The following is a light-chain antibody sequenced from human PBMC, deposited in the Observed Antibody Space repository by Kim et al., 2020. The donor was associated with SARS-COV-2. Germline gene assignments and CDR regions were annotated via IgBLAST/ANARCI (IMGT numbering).Light chain of an antibody. V-gene: IGKV3-15*01. CDR2: GAS. J-gene: IGKJ1*01. CDR1: QSISSN. Sequence: EIVMTQSPATVSVSPGERATLSCRASQSISSNLVWYQQKPGQAPRLLIYGASTRAIGIPARFSGSGSGTEFTLTISSLQSEDFAVYSCQHNKRWPLAFGQGTKVDIK. CDR3: QHNKRWPLA.